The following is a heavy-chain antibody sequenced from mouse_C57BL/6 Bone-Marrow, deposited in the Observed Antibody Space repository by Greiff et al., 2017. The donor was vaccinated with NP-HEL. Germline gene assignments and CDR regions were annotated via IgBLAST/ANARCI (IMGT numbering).Heavy chain of an antibody. J-gene: IGHJ4*01. Sequence: VQLQQPGAELVKPGASVKLSCKASGYTFTSYWMHWVKQRPGQGLEWIGMIHPNRGSTNYNEKFKSKATLTVDKSSSTAYMQLSSLTSEDSAVYYCARYGKSYAMDYWGQGTSVTVSS. CDR1: GYTFTSYW. CDR2: IHPNRGST. CDR3: ARYGKSYAMDY. V-gene: IGHV1-64*01. D-gene: IGHD2-1*01.